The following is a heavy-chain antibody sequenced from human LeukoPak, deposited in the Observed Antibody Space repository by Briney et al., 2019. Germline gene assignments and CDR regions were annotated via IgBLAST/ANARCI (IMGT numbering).Heavy chain of an antibody. V-gene: IGHV3-7*01. CDR1: GFTFSSSW. D-gene: IGHD2-21*02. CDR2: IKPDGSEK. CDR3: ARYGLTAALDF. Sequence: GGSLRLSCAASGFTFSSSWMSWVRQAPGKGLEWVANIKPDGSEKFHVDSVKGRFTISRDDSKSSLSLQMNSLRAEDTAVYYCARYGLTAALDFWGQGTLVTVSS. J-gene: IGHJ4*02.